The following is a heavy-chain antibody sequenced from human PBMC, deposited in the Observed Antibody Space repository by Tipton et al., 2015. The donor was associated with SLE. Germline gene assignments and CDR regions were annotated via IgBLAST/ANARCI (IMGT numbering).Heavy chain of an antibody. J-gene: IGHJ4*02. V-gene: IGHV4-34*01. CDR3: ARDDDYGGNSGFDY. D-gene: IGHD4-23*01. Sequence: TLSLTCAVYGGSFSGYYWSWIRQPPGKRLEWIGEINHSGSTNYNPSLKSRVTISVDTPKNQFSLKLSSVTAADTAVYYCARDDDYGGNSGFDYWGQGTLVTVSS. CDR1: GGSFSGYY. CDR2: INHSGST.